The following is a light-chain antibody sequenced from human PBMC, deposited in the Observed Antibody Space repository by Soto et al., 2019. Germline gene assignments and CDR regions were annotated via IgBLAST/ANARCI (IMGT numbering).Light chain of an antibody. CDR3: QQYHNFPIT. CDR2: DAS. CDR1: QHINIY. V-gene: IGKV1-33*01. Sequence: DIQMTQSPSSMSASVGDRVTITCQASQHINIYLNWYQHQPGKDPNLLIFDASNLATGVPSRFSGGGSGTDVTFTISSLQPEEVATYYCQQYHNFPITFGQGTRWRL. J-gene: IGKJ5*01.